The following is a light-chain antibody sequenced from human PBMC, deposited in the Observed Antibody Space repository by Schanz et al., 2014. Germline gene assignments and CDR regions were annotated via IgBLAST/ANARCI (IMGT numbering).Light chain of an antibody. CDR1: SSNIGSNT. Sequence: QSMLTQPPSASGTPGQRVTISCSGSSSNIGSNTVNWYQHLPGTAPKLFIHSNNQRPSGVPDRFSASKSGTSASLAISGLQSQDEADYYCAAWSDSLQSWVFGGGTKLTVL. CDR3: AAWSDSLQSWV. CDR2: SNN. J-gene: IGLJ3*02. V-gene: IGLV1-44*01.